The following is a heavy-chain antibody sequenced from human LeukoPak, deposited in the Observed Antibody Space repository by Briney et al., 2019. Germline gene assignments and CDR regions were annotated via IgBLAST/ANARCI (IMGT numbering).Heavy chain of an antibody. CDR2: ISGSGNTI. CDR3: ARADQRIFDY. CDR1: GFTFSSYE. Sequence: GGSLRLSCAASGFTFSSYEMNWVRQAPGKGLEGVSYISGSGNTIFYADSVRGRFTISTDNAKNSLYLQMNSLRAEDTAVYYCARADQRIFDYWGQGTLVTVSS. V-gene: IGHV3-48*03. J-gene: IGHJ4*02. D-gene: IGHD2/OR15-2a*01.